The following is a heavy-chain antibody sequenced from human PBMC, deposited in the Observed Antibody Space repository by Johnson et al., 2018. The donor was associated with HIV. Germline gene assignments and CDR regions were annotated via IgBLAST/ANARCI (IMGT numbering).Heavy chain of an antibody. J-gene: IGHJ4*03. D-gene: IGHD2-15*01. V-gene: IGHV3-30-3*01. Sequence: QVQLVESGGGVVQPGRSLRLSCAASGFTFSTYTMHWVRQAPGKGLEWVAVISYDGSNKYYADSVKGRFTISRDNSKNTLYLQLNSLRAEDTAVYYCARVHCSGGTGYF. CDR1: GFTFSTYT. CDR2: ISYDGSNK. CDR3: ARVHCSGGTGYF.